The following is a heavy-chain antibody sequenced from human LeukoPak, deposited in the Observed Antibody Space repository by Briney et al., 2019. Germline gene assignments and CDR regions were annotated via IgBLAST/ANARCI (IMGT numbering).Heavy chain of an antibody. CDR2: ISYDGNNK. CDR3: ARDSGFD. V-gene: IGHV3-30-3*01. J-gene: IGHJ4*02. Sequence: GGSLRLSCAASGFTFSSYAMHWVRQAPGKGLEWVAVISYDGNNKYCADSVKGRFTISRDNSKNTLYLQMNSLRAEDTAVYYCARDSGFDWGQGTLVTVSS. CDR1: GFTFSSYA. D-gene: IGHD3-10*01.